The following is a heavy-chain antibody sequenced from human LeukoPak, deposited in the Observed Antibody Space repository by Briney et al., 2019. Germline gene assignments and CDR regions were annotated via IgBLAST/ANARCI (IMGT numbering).Heavy chain of an antibody. D-gene: IGHD3-10*01. CDR1: GDSISSYY. CDR3: AGVYGSGSYYRGSYFDY. Sequence: PSETLSLTCTVSGDSISSYYWSWIRQPPGKGLEWIGYIYYSGSTNYNPSLKSRVTISVDTSKNQFSLKLSSVTAADTAVYYCAGVYGSGSYYRGSYFDYWGQGTLVTVSS. J-gene: IGHJ4*02. CDR2: IYYSGST. V-gene: IGHV4-59*01.